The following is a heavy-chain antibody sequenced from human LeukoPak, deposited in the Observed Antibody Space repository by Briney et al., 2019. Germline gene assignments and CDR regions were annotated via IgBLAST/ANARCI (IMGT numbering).Heavy chain of an antibody. J-gene: IGHJ5*02. Sequence: ASVKVSCKASGYTFTSYYMHWVRQAPGQGLEWMGIINPSGGSTSYAQKFQGRVTMTRDTSISTAYMELSSLRSEDTAVYYCARGRGGVAANNWFDPWGQGTLVTVSS. V-gene: IGHV1-46*01. D-gene: IGHD2-15*01. CDR2: INPSGGST. CDR3: ARGRGGVAANNWFDP. CDR1: GYTFTSYY.